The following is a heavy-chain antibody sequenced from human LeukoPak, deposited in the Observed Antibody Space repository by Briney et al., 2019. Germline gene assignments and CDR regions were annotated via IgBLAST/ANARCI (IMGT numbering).Heavy chain of an antibody. V-gene: IGHV4-59*08. CDR2: IYYSGST. CDR3: ARMNHQEWLLYYYYYYMDV. D-gene: IGHD3-3*01. CDR1: GGSISSYY. J-gene: IGHJ6*03. Sequence: PSETLSLTCTVSGGSISSYYWSWIRQPPGKGLEWIGYIYYSGSTNYNPSLKSRVTISVDTSKNQFSLKLSSVTAADTAVYYCARMNHQEWLLYYYYYYMDVWGKGTTVTVSS.